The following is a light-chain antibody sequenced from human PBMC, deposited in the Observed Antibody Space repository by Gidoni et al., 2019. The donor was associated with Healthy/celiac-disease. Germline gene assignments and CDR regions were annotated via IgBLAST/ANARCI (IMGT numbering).Light chain of an antibody. Sequence: EIVLTQSPGTLSLSPGERATLSCRASQSVSSSYLAWYQQKPGQAPRLLIYGASSRATGIPDRFSGSGSGTDFTLTISRLEPEDCAVYYCQQYGSSVPLTFGGGTKVEIK. CDR3: QQYGSSVPLT. CDR2: GAS. CDR1: QSVSSSY. J-gene: IGKJ4*01. V-gene: IGKV3-20*01.